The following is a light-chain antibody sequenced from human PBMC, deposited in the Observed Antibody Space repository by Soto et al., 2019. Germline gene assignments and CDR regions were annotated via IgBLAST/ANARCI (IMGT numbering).Light chain of an antibody. CDR2: EVN. J-gene: IGLJ1*01. Sequence: QSVLTQPPSASGSPGQSVTISCTGTSSDVGGYNYGSWYQQHPGKVPKLMVYEVNKRPSGVPDRFSGSKSGNTASLTGSGLQAEDEADYYCTSYAGGNNVFGTGTKLTVL. CDR1: SSDVGGYNY. V-gene: IGLV2-8*01. CDR3: TSYAGGNNV.